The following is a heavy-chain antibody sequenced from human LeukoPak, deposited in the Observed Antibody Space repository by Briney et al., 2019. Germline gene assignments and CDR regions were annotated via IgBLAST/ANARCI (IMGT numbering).Heavy chain of an antibody. CDR3: AREDYYYYCMDV. CDR2: ISGSGGST. CDR1: GFTFSSYA. V-gene: IGHV3-23*01. Sequence: GGSLRLSCAASGFTFSSYAMSWVRQAPGKGLEWVSAISGSGGSTYYADSVKGWFTISRDNSKNTLYLQMDSLRAEDTAVYYCAREDYYYYCMDVWGRGTTVTVSS. J-gene: IGHJ6*03.